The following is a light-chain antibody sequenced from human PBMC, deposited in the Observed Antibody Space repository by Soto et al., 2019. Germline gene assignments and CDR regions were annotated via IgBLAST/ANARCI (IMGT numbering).Light chain of an antibody. Sequence: EIVMTQSPATLSVSPRERATLSCRASQSVSSTLAWYQQKPGQAPSLLIYATSTRATGVPARFTGSGSGTEFTLTISSLQPDDFATYYCQQYNSYSFGQGTKVDIK. CDR2: ATS. CDR3: QQYNSYS. CDR1: QSVSST. V-gene: IGKV3-15*01. J-gene: IGKJ1*01.